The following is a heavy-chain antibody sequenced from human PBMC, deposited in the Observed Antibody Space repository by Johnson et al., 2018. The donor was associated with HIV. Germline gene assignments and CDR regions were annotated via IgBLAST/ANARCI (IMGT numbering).Heavy chain of an antibody. D-gene: IGHD6-6*01. CDR3: AKDSNRWEQLGYAFDI. CDR1: GFTFNTYA. Sequence: VQLMESGGGVVRPGGSLRLSCAASGFTFNTYAMHWVRQAPGKGLEWVSYISSSGSTIYYADSVKGRFTISRDNAKNSLYLQMNSLRADDTAVYYCAKDSNRWEQLGYAFDIWGQGTMVTVSS. J-gene: IGHJ3*02. CDR2: ISSSGSTI. V-gene: IGHV3-48*03.